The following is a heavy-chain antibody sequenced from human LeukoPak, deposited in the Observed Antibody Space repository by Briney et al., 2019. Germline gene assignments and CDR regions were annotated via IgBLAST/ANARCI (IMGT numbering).Heavy chain of an antibody. D-gene: IGHD1-26*01. CDR3: ARDQLRWDEAFDI. V-gene: IGHV4-31*03. Sequence: SETLSLTCTVSGGSISSGGYYWSWIRQHPGKGLEWIGYIYYSGSTYYNPSPKSRVTISVDTSKNQFSLKLSSVTAADTAVYYCARDQLRWDEAFDIWGQGTMVTVSS. J-gene: IGHJ3*02. CDR1: GGSISSGGYY. CDR2: IYYSGST.